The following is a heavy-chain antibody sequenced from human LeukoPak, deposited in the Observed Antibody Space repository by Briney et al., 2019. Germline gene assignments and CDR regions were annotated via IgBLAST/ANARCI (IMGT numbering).Heavy chain of an antibody. J-gene: IGHJ5*02. CDR3: ARVGRRYCSSTSCYPGWFDP. CDR2: INHSGST. D-gene: IGHD2-2*01. V-gene: IGHV4-34*01. CDR1: GGSFSGYY. Sequence: KPSETLSLTCAVYGGSFSGYYWSWIRQPTGKGLEWIGEINHSGSTNYNPSLKSGVTISVDTSKNQFSLKLSSVTAADTAVYYCARVGRRYCSSTSCYPGWFDPWGQGTLVTVSS.